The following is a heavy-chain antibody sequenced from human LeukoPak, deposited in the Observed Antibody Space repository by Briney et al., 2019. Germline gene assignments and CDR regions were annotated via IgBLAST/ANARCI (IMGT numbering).Heavy chain of an antibody. CDR2: TSGSGGST. CDR1: GFTFDNYA. D-gene: IGHD6-19*01. CDR3: AKEPASSGWFDP. V-gene: IGHV3-23*01. Sequence: PGGSLRLSCAASGFTFDNYAMSWVRQAPGKRLQWVSSTSGSGGSTYYTDSVKGRFTISRDNFKNTLYLQMNSLRAEDTAVYYCAKEPASSGWFDPWGQGTLVAVSS. J-gene: IGHJ5*02.